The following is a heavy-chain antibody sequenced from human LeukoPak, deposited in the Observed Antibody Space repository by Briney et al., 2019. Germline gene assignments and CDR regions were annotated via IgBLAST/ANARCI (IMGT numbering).Heavy chain of an antibody. CDR3: AKDSWADYYGMDV. V-gene: IGHV3-30*02. D-gene: IGHD1-26*01. CDR1: GFTFSDYG. Sequence: GGSLRLSCAASGFTFSDYGMHWVRHAPGKGLELVAFIRYDGSNKYYADSVKGRFTISRDNSKNTLYLQMNSLRAEDTAVYYCAKDSWADYYGMDVWGQGTTVTVSS. CDR2: IRYDGSNK. J-gene: IGHJ6*02.